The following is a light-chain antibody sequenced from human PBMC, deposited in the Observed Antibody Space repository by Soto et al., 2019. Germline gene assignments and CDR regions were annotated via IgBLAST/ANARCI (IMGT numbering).Light chain of an antibody. CDR1: SSDVGGYNY. Sequence: QSALTQPRSVSGCPGQSVTISCTGTSSDVGGYNYVSWYQQHPGKAPKLMIYDVSKRPSWVPDRFSGSKSGNTASLTISGLQAEDEADYYCCSYAGSYTFYVFGTGTKVTVL. CDR3: CSYAGSYTFYV. CDR2: DVS. V-gene: IGLV2-11*01. J-gene: IGLJ1*01.